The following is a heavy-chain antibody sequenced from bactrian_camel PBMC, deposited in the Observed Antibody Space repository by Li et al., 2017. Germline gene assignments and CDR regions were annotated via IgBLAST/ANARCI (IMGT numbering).Heavy chain of an antibody. CDR3: AARGPYCYTKLSVRDFTY. J-gene: IGHJ6*01. CDR1: GHSRGSNC. V-gene: IGHV3-3*01. CDR2: IRRSGGET. Sequence: HVQLVESGGGSVQAGGSLRLSCVVSGHSRGSNCVGWYRLPPGRAPAEREGIAAIRRSGGETWYAGSVKGRFTISQDNAKSTVYLQMNSLKPEDTAMYYCAARGPYCYTKLSVRDFTYWGQGTQVTVS. D-gene: IGHD2*01.